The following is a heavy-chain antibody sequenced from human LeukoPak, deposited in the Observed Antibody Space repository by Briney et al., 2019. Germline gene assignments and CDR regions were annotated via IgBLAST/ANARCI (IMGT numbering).Heavy chain of an antibody. Sequence: PSETLSLTCTVSGGSISSSSYYWGWIRQPPGKGLEWIGSIYYSGSTYYNPSLKSRVTISVDTSKNQFSLKLSSVTAADAAVYYCARDEDLYYYGSGSYLGYWGQGTLVTVSS. V-gene: IGHV4-39*07. CDR2: IYYSGST. J-gene: IGHJ4*02. D-gene: IGHD3-10*01. CDR3: ARDEDLYYYGSGSYLGY. CDR1: GGSISSSSYY.